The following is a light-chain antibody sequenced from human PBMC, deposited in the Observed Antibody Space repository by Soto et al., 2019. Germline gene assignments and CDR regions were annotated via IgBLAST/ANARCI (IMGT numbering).Light chain of an antibody. CDR2: DAS. Sequence: DIQMTQSPSTLSASVGDRVTITCRASQSISTWLAWYQQKPGKAPKLLIYDASSLESGVPSRFSGRRSGTEFTLSISSLQPDDFATYYCQQYDTFSWTFGQGTKVDIK. CDR3: QQYDTFSWT. V-gene: IGKV1-5*01. J-gene: IGKJ1*01. CDR1: QSISTW.